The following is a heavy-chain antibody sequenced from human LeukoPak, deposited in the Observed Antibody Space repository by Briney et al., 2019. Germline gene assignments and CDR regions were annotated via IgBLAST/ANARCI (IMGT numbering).Heavy chain of an antibody. CDR2: IHYSGGST. J-gene: IGHJ4*02. CDR3: AQVIREVHMSHDY. D-gene: IGHD3-10*01. CDR1: GFTSTNYA. V-gene: IGHV3-23*01. Sequence: GGSLSLSCAASGFTSTNYAMSWVRQAPGKGLEWVSSIHYSGGSTYYADSVKGRFTISRDNSKNTLYLQMNCLRAEDTAVYYCAQVIREVHMSHDYWGQGALVTVSS.